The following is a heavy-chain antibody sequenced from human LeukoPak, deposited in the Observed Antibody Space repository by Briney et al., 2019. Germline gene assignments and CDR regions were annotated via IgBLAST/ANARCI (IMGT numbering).Heavy chain of an antibody. CDR1: GGSISSSSYY. CDR2: IYTSGST. Sequence: PSETLSLTCTVSGGSISSSSYYWSWIRQPAGKGLGWIGRIYTSGSTNYNPSLKSRVTMSVDTSKNQFSLKLSSVTAADTAVYYCARHGFGVVKVDAFDIWGQGTMVTVSS. V-gene: IGHV4-61*02. J-gene: IGHJ3*02. CDR3: ARHGFGVVKVDAFDI. D-gene: IGHD3-3*01.